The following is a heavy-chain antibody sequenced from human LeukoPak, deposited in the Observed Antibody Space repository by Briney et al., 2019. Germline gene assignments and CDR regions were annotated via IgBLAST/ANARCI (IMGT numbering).Heavy chain of an antibody. V-gene: IGHV4-59*08. CDR2: IYYSGST. CDR1: GGSISSYY. Sequence: SETLSLTCTVSGGSISSYYWSWIRQPSGKGLEWIGYIYYSGSTNYNPSLKSRVTISVGTSKNQFSLKLSSVTAADTAVYYCARRDYDFWSGYYGAFDIWGQGTMVTVSS. J-gene: IGHJ3*02. CDR3: ARRDYDFWSGYYGAFDI. D-gene: IGHD3-3*01.